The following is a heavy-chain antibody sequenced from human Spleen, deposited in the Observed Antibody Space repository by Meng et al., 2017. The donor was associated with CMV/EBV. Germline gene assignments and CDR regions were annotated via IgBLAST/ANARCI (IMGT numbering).Heavy chain of an antibody. Sequence: AAGITLSNAKMNWVRQARGKELKWLYNIKHNVDDGTTDCAARVKGRFTISRDDSENTVFLQMNSLTTDDTGVYYCSTVGDFTNSDYWGQGALVTVSS. J-gene: IGHJ4*02. D-gene: IGHD3-16*01. V-gene: IGHV3-15*01. CDR3: STVGDFTNSDY. CDR2: IKHNVDDGTT. CDR1: GITLSNAK.